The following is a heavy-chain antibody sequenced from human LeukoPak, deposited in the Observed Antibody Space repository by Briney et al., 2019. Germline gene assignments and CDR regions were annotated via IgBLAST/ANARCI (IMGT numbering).Heavy chain of an antibody. Sequence: GGSLRLSCAASGFTFSSYAMSWVRQAPGKGLEWVSYISSSGSTIYYADSVKGRFTISRDNAKNSLYLQMNSLRAEDTAVYYCARETTYYDFWSGRTAIDYWGQGTLVTVSS. CDR1: GFTFSSYA. CDR3: ARETTYYDFWSGRTAIDY. V-gene: IGHV3-48*04. J-gene: IGHJ4*02. D-gene: IGHD3-3*01. CDR2: ISSSGSTI.